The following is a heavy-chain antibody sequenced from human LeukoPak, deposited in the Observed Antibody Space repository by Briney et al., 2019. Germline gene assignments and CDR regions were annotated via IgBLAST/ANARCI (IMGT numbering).Heavy chain of an antibody. V-gene: IGHV3-9*01. CDR3: AKAGVSGGAFDI. CDR1: GFSFTNYW. CDR2: ISWNSGSI. Sequence: QTGGSLRLSCAASGFSFTNYWMHWVRQAPGKGLEWVSGISWNSGSIGYADSVKGRFTISRDNAKNSLYQQMNSLRAEDTALYYCAKAGVSGGAFDIWGQGTMVTVSS. J-gene: IGHJ3*02.